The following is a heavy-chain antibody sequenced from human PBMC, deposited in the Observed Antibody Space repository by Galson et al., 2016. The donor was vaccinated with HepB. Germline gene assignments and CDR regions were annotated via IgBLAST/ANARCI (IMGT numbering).Heavy chain of an antibody. Sequence: ATLSLTCTVSGGSINPYYWTWIRQTPGKGLEWIGYISHTGSTHYNPSLKTRVTISVDTSKNQFSLTLSSVTAADRAVYYCARMSYFDISGYDYYFDYWGQGTLVTVSS. CDR1: GGSINPYY. J-gene: IGHJ4*02. V-gene: IGHV4-59*01. D-gene: IGHD3-22*01. CDR2: ISHTGST. CDR3: ARMSYFDISGYDYYFDY.